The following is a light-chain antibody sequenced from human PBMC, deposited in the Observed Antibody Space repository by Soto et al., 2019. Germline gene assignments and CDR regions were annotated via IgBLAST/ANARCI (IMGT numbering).Light chain of an antibody. CDR2: EAS. CDR1: QNVSTY. V-gene: IGKV3-11*01. CDR3: QPRTNWLT. Sequence: EIVLTQSPATLSLSPGERVTLSCRASQNVSTYLAWYQQKPGQAPRLLIYEASDRATGIPARFSGSGSGTDFPLHISSPEPEGSGVYYRQPRTNWLTFGPGTKVDIK. J-gene: IGKJ3*01.